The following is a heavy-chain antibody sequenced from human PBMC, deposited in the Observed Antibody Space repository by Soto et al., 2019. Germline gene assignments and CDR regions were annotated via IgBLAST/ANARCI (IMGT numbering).Heavy chain of an antibody. V-gene: IGHV1-18*01. J-gene: IGHJ4*02. Sequence: ASVNVSCKASGYTFTSYGISWVRQAPGQGLEWMGWISAYNGNTNYAQKLQGRVTMTTDTSTSTAYMELRSLRSDDTAVYYCARDNMIVVVPDLDYWGQGTLVTVSS. CDR2: ISAYNGNT. CDR1: GYTFTSYG. CDR3: ARDNMIVVVPDLDY. D-gene: IGHD3-22*01.